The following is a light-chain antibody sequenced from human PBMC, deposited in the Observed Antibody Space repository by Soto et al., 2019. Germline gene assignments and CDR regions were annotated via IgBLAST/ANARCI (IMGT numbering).Light chain of an antibody. J-gene: IGKJ5*01. V-gene: IGKV1-5*03. Sequence: DIQMTQSPSTLSGSVGYRVTITCRASQTISSWLAWYQQKPGKAPKLLIYKASTLKSGVPSRFSGSGSGTDFTLTIRSLQPEDFATYYCQQSYSTPSITFGQGTRLEIK. CDR3: QQSYSTPSIT. CDR1: QTISSW. CDR2: KAS.